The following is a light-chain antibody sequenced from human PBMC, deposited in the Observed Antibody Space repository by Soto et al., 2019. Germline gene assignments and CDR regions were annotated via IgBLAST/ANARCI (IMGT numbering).Light chain of an antibody. Sequence: DIQMTQSPSTLCGSVGDRVTIACRASQTISSWLAWYQQKPGKAPKLLIYKASTLKRGVPSRFSGSGSGTEFTLTISSLQPDDFATYYCQHYNSYSEAFGQGTKVDIK. CDR2: KAS. J-gene: IGKJ1*01. V-gene: IGKV1-5*03. CDR1: QTISSW. CDR3: QHYNSYSEA.